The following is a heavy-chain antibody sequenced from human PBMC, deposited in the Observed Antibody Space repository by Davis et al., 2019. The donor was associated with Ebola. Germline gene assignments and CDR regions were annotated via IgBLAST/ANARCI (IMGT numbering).Heavy chain of an antibody. J-gene: IGHJ4*02. D-gene: IGHD3-22*01. Sequence: PGGSLRLSCAASGFTVSSNYMSWVRQAPGKGLEWVSAISGSGGSTYYADSVKGRFTISRDNSKNTLYLQMNSLRAEDTAVYYCAKDVHYYDSSGYYCWGQGTLVTVSS. CDR1: GFTVSSNY. CDR3: AKDVHYYDSSGYYC. V-gene: IGHV3-23*01. CDR2: ISGSGGST.